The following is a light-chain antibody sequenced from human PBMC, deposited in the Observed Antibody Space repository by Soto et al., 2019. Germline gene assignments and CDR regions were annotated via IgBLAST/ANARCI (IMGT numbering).Light chain of an antibody. CDR3: QQHEAYPRT. J-gene: IGKJ1*01. CDR1: QNINVW. V-gene: IGKV1-5*03. Sequence: DIQMTQSPSTLSASIGDRVTITCRASQNINVWLAWYQQKPGKAPKFLIYQASTLQSGVPSRFSGSGSGTEFTLTISSLQPDDFATYYCQQHEAYPRTLGQGTKVEIK. CDR2: QAS.